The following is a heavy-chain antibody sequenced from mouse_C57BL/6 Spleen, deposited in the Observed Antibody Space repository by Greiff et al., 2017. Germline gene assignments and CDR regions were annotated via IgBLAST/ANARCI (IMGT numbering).Heavy chain of an antibody. CDR1: GYTFTSYW. D-gene: IGHD1-1*01. V-gene: IGHV1-50*01. J-gene: IGHJ3*01. CDR3: ASGNYGSSYWFAY. CDR2: IDPSDSYT. Sequence: QVQLQQPGAELVKPGASVKLSCKASGYTFTSYWMQWVKQRPGQGLEWIGEIDPSDSYTNYNQKFKGKATLTVDTSSSPAYMQLSSLTSEDSAVYYCASGNYGSSYWFAYWGQGTLVTVSA.